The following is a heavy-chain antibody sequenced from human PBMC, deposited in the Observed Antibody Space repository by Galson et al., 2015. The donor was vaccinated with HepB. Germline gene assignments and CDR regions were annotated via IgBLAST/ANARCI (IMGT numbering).Heavy chain of an antibody. CDR3: ARAPRGYYDSGGYKFFDH. D-gene: IGHD3-22*01. CDR2: IFHSGNT. J-gene: IGHJ4*02. Sequence: KGLEWLGHIFHSGNTYYNPSLQSRIAILVDTSRNQLSLRLRSVTAADTAVYYCARAPRGYYDSGGYKFFDHWGQGTLATVSS. V-gene: IGHV4-30-4*05.